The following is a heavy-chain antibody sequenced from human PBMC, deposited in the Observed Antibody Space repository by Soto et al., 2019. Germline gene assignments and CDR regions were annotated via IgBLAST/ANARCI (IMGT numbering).Heavy chain of an antibody. V-gene: IGHV1-24*01. CDR1: GYTHTELS. J-gene: IGHJ6*02. CDR3: ATYGSQGGVVVPAATADDYGMDV. CDR2: FDPEDGET. D-gene: IGHD2-2*01. Sequence: ASVKVSCKVSGYTHTELSMHWVRQARGKGLEWMGGFDPEDGETIYAQKFQGRVTMTEDTSTDTAYMELSSLRSEDTAVYYCATYGSQGGVVVPAATADDYGMDVWGQGTTVTVSS.